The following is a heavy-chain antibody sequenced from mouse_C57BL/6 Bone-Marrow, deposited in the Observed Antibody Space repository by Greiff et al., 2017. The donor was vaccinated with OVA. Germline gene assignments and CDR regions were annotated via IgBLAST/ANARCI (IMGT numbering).Heavy chain of an antibody. V-gene: IGHV1-39*01. CDR2: INPNYGTT. J-gene: IGHJ1*03. CDR3: ASTDCLYWYFDV. Sequence: VQLKQSGPELVKPGASVKISCKASGYSFTDYKMNWVKQSNGKSLEWIGVINPNYGTTSYNKKFKGKATLTVDKSSSTAYMQLNSLSSEDAAVYYGASTDCLYWYFDVWGTGTTVTGSS. D-gene: IGHD2-4*01. CDR1: GYSFTDYK.